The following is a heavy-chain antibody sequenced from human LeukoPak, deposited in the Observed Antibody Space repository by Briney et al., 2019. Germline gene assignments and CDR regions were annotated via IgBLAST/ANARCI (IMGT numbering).Heavy chain of an antibody. CDR3: ARDQYDTWSRRGNFDS. Sequence: GGSLRLSCVATGFTFGKYWMSWVRQAPGKGLEWVANIKLDGSEKNYVDSVKGRFTIPRDNTKNSLYLQMNSLRAEDTAVFYCARDQYDTWSRRGNFDSWGQGTLVIVSS. V-gene: IGHV3-7*03. D-gene: IGHD3-3*01. CDR2: IKLDGSEK. CDR1: GFTFGKYW. J-gene: IGHJ4*02.